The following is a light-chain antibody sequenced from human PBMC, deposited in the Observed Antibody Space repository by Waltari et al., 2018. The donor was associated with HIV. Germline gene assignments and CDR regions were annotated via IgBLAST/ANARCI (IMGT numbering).Light chain of an antibody. V-gene: IGKV3-15*01. CDR3: QQYNKWPWT. Sequence: EIVMTQSPATLSVSPGERAGQSVSNNLAWFHQRPGQAPRLLISGASTRATDVSARFSGSGSGTEFTLTISSLQSEDFAIYYCQQYNKWPWTFGQGTKVEIK. CDR2: GAS. J-gene: IGKJ1*01. CDR1: QSVSNN.